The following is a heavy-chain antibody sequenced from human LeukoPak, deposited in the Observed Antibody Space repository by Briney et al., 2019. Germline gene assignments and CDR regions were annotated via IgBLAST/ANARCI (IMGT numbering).Heavy chain of an antibody. V-gene: IGHV1-69*05. J-gene: IGHJ3*02. CDR1: GGTFSSYA. CDR2: IIPIFGTA. CDR3: ARAMTEQDDDAFGI. Sequence: SVKVSCKASGGTFSSYAISWVRQAPGQGLEWMGGIIPIFGTANYAQKFQGRVTITTDESTSTAYMELSSLRFEDTAVYYCARAMTEQDDDAFGIWGQGTMVTVSS. D-gene: IGHD3-22*01.